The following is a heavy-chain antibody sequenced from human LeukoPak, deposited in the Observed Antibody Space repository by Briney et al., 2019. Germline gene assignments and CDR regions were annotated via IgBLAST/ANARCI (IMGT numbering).Heavy chain of an antibody. CDR1: GGSISSYY. CDR2: IYYSGST. D-gene: IGHD1-7*01. J-gene: IGHJ3*02. Sequence: SETLSLTCTVSGGSISSYYWSWIRQPPGKGLEWIGYIYYSGSTNYNPSLKSRVTISVDTSKSQFSLKLSSVTAADTAVYYCARRSNYDAFDIWGQGTMVTVSS. CDR3: ARRSNYDAFDI. V-gene: IGHV4-59*01.